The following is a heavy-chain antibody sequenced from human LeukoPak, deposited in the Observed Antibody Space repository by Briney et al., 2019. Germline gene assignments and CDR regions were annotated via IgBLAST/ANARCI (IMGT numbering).Heavy chain of an antibody. CDR2: MKEDGGEI. Sequence: GGSLRLSCEASAFTFSSYWMSWVRQAPGKGLEWVANMKEDGGEINYVDSVKGRFTISRDNAKNSLFLQMNSLRVEDAAVYYCARDRGYSTFDYWGQGTLVTVSS. CDR3: ARDRGYSTFDY. J-gene: IGHJ4*02. V-gene: IGHV3-7*01. D-gene: IGHD4-23*01. CDR1: AFTFSSYW.